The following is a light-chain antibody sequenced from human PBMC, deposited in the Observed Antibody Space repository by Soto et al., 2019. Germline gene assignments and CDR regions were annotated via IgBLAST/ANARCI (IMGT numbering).Light chain of an antibody. V-gene: IGLV2-23*02. CDR1: RSDVGGYNH. CDR3: CSYAGSSTWV. CDR2: DVN. Sequence: QSALTQPASVSGSPGQSITISCTGTRSDVGGYNHVSWYQQHPGKAPKLMIYDVNKRPSGVSNHFSGSKSGNTASLTISGLQVGDEADYYCCSYAGSSTWVFGGGTKLTVL. J-gene: IGLJ3*02.